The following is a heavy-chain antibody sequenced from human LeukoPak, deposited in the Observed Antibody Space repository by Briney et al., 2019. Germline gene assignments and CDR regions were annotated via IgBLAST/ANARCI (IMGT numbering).Heavy chain of an antibody. CDR2: ISGSGGST. J-gene: IGHJ6*03. V-gene: IGHV3-23*01. CDR3: AKDPRITKNYYYYYYMDV. CDR1: GFTFGDYA. Sequence: GGSLRLSCTASGFTFGDYAMSWVRQAPGKRLEWVSAISGSGGSTNYVDSVKGRFTISRDNSKNTLYLQMNSLRVEDTALYYCAKDPRITKNYYYYYYMDVWGKGTTVTVSS. D-gene: IGHD3-3*01.